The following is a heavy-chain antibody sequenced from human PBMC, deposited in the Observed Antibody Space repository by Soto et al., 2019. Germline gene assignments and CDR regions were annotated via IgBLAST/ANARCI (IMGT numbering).Heavy chain of an antibody. Sequence: GGSLRLSCAASGFTFSSYGMHWVRQAPGKGLEWVAVIWYDGSNKYYADSVKGRFTISRDNSKNTLYLQMNSLRAEDTAVYYCSRFFYDSSGYDYWGQGTLVTVSS. CDR1: GFTFSSYG. CDR2: IWYDGSNK. D-gene: IGHD3-22*01. CDR3: SRFFYDSSGYDY. J-gene: IGHJ4*02. V-gene: IGHV3-33*01.